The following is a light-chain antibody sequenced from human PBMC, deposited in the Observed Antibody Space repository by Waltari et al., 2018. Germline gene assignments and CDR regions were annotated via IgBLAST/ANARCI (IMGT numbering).Light chain of an antibody. Sequence: QSVLTQPPSVSGAPGQRVTISCTGSSSNIGAHYDVHWYQQLPGTAPKLLIYGVSNRPSGVPDRFSGSKSGTSASLAITGLQAEDEADYYCQSYDSSLSGSVFGGGTKLTVL. CDR3: QSYDSSLSGSV. V-gene: IGLV1-40*01. J-gene: IGLJ3*02. CDR2: GVS. CDR1: SSNIGAHYD.